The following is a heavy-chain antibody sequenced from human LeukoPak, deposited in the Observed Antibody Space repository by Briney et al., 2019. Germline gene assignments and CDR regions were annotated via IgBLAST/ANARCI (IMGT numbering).Heavy chain of an antibody. CDR3: ARWRTLSVSSSSFDY. D-gene: IGHD6-6*01. V-gene: IGHV1-2*02. Sequence: ASVKVSCKTSGYTFTGYYMHWVRQAPGQGLEWMGWINPNSGGTNYAQKFQGRVTMTRDTSISTAYMELSRLRSDDTAVYYCARWRTLSVSSSSFDYWGQGTLVTVSS. CDR1: GYTFTGYY. J-gene: IGHJ4*02. CDR2: INPNSGGT.